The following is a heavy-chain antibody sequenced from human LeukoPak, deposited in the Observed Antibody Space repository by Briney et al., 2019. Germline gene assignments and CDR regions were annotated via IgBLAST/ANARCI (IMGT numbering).Heavy chain of an antibody. CDR2: IIPIFGTA. CDR1: GGTFSSYA. J-gene: IGHJ4*02. D-gene: IGHD3-22*01. V-gene: IGHV1-69*13. Sequence: SVKVSCRASGGTFSSYAISWLRQAPGQGLEWMGGIIPIFGTANYAQKFQGRVTITADESTSTAYMELSSLRSEDTAVYYCARCRRHSSGYYYLFDYWGQGTLVTVSS. CDR3: ARCRRHSSGYYYLFDY.